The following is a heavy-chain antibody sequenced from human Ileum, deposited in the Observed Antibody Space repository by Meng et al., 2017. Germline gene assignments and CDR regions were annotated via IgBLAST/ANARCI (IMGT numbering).Heavy chain of an antibody. J-gene: IGHJ5*02. Sequence: QLQLQGSGPGRGKPAETQSLTCIVSGYSVSSSSYFWVWMRQPPGKGLEYIGGITYTGNSFFNPSLNPSLKTRLSTSFDTSKNQFSLKVNAVIAADTAVYYCAAQHTSSGGGYGWFDPWGQGILVTVSS. D-gene: IGHD6-13*01. CDR1: GYSVSSSSYF. V-gene: IGHV4-39*01. CDR3: AAQHTSSGGGYGWFDP. CDR2: ITYTGNS.